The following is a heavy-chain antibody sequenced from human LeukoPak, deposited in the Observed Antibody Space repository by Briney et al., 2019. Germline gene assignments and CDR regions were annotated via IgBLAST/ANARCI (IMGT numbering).Heavy chain of an antibody. V-gene: IGHV3-30-3*01. Sequence: GGSLRLSCAASGFTFSSYAMHWVRQAPGKGLGWVAGLSSDGTNKYYADSVQSRFTISRDTSKNTLYLLMNRLRGEDTAVYYCARDQIRYSNSPEALDLWGQGTLVSVSS. J-gene: IGHJ3*01. D-gene: IGHD5-18*01. CDR2: LSSDGTNK. CDR3: ARDQIRYSNSPEALDL. CDR1: GFTFSSYA.